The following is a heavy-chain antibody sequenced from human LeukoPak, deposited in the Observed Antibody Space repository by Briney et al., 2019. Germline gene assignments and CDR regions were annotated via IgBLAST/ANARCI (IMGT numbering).Heavy chain of an antibody. D-gene: IGHD2-2*01. Sequence: SETLSLTCAVSGGSISSSNWWSWVRQPPGKGLEWIGEIYHSGSTNYNPSLKSRVTISVDKSKNQFSLKLSSVTAADTAVYYCARGAAAVVPAAAFDYWGQGTLVTVYS. CDR1: GGSISSSNW. V-gene: IGHV4-4*02. J-gene: IGHJ4*02. CDR3: ARGAAAVVPAAAFDY. CDR2: IYHSGST.